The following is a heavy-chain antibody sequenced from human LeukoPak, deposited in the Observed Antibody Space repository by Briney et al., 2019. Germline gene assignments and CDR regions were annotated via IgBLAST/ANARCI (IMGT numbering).Heavy chain of an antibody. J-gene: IGHJ4*02. Sequence: GGSLRLSCAASGFTFSSYSMNWVRQAPGKGLEWVSSISSSSSYIYYADSVKGRFTISRDNAKNSLYLQMNSLRAEDTAVYYYASRPEYNWNDGSFDYWGQGTLVTVSS. D-gene: IGHD1-1*01. CDR3: ASRPEYNWNDGSFDY. V-gene: IGHV3-21*01. CDR1: GFTFSSYS. CDR2: ISSSSSYI.